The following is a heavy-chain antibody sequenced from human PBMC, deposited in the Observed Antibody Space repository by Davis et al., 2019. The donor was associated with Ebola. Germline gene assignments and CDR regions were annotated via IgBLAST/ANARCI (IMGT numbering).Heavy chain of an antibody. CDR1: GGTFSSYA. D-gene: IGHD6-19*01. CDR3: ARGKTVAGTRGLSWFDP. Sequence: SVKVSCKASGGTFSSYAISWVRQAPGQGLEWMGRIIPILGIANYAQKFQGRVTITRDTSASTAYMELTSLRSEDTAVFFCARGKTVAGTRGLSWFDPWGPGTLVTVSS. CDR2: IIPILGIA. J-gene: IGHJ5*02. V-gene: IGHV1-69*04.